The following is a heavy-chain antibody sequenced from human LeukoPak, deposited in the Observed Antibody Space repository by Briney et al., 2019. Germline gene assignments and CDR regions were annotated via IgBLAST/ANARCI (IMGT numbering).Heavy chain of an antibody. D-gene: IGHD6-19*01. J-gene: IGHJ5*02. Sequence: ASVKVSCKASGYTFTNYGISWVRQAPGQGLEWMGWINPNSGGTNYAQKFQGRVTMTRDTSISTAYMELSRLRSDDTAVYYCARWSIAVAAHRWFDPWGQGTLVTVSS. CDR1: GYTFTNYG. V-gene: IGHV1-2*02. CDR3: ARWSIAVAAHRWFDP. CDR2: INPNSGGT.